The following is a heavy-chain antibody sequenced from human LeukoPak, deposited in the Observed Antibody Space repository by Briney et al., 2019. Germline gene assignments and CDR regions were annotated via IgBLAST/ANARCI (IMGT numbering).Heavy chain of an antibody. CDR2: ISSSGKII. CDR1: GFTFSSYE. CDR3: ARDTCAGSSCYLFDS. Sequence: GGSLRLSCAASGFTFSSYEMNWVRQAPGKGLEWVSYISSSGKIIYYADPVKVRFTISRDNAKKSLYLQLSSLRAEDTGVYYCARDTCAGSSCYLFDSWGLGTLVTVSS. V-gene: IGHV3-48*03. D-gene: IGHD2-2*01. J-gene: IGHJ4*02.